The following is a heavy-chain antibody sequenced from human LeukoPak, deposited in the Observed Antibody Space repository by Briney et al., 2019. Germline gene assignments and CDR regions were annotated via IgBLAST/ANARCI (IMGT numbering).Heavy chain of an antibody. CDR2: TNHSGST. CDR3: ARGPDGGES. J-gene: IGHJ4*02. CDR1: GGSFSGYY. V-gene: IGHV4-34*01. Sequence: SETLSLTCAVYGGSFSGYYWSWIRQPPGKGLEWIGETNHSGSTNYNPSLKSRVTISVDTSKNQFSLKLSSVTAADTAVYYCARGPDGGESWGQGTLVTVSS. D-gene: IGHD5-24*01.